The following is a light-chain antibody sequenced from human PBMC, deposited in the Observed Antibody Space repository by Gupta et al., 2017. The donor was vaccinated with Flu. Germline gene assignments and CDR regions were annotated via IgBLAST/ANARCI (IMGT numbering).Light chain of an antibody. CDR2: EVT. CDR1: ISDVGNYNL. V-gene: IGLV2-23*02. Sequence: SITISCTGTISDVGNYNLVSWYRQLPGRAPKLIIYEVTKRPPSASARFSGSKSGNTASLTISGLQPEDEADYYCSSDAGGSVLVFGGGTKV. CDR3: SSDAGGSVLV. J-gene: IGLJ1*01.